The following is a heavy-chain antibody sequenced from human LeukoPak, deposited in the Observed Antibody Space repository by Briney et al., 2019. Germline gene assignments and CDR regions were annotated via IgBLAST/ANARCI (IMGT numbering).Heavy chain of an antibody. V-gene: IGHV3-11*04. J-gene: IGHJ3*02. CDR1: GLTFTDYY. CDR3: AREWSAFDI. Sequence: GGSLRLSCAVSGLTFTDYYMHWIRQAPGKGLEWVSFIGGSAGHIYYADSVKGRFTISRDNAKNSLYLQMDSLRAEDTAVYYCAREWSAFDIWGQGTMVTVSS. D-gene: IGHD2-8*01. CDR2: IGGSAGHI.